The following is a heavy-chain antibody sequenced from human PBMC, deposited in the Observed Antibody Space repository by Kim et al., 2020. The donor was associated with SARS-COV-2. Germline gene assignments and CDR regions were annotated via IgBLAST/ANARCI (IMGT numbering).Heavy chain of an antibody. CDR1: GYTFTSYA. V-gene: IGHV7-4-1*02. CDR3: ALSLWFGGEPTPNWFDP. J-gene: IGHJ5*02. Sequence: ASVKVSCKASGYTFTSYALNWVRQAPGQGLEWMGWINTNTGNPTYAQGFTGRFVFSLDTSVSTAYLQISSLKAEDTAVYYCALSLWFGGEPTPNWFDPWGQGTLVTVSS. CDR2: INTNTGNP. D-gene: IGHD3-10*01.